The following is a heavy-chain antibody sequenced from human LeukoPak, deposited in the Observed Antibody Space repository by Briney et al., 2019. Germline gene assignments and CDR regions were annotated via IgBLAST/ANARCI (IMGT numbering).Heavy chain of an antibody. J-gene: IGHJ4*02. CDR2: INHSGST. CDR3: ARGRLYYYDSSGYYVKSRALYYFDY. CDR1: GGSFSGYY. V-gene: IGHV4-34*01. Sequence: SETLSLTCAVYGGSFSGYYWSWIHQPPGKGLEWIGEINHSGSTNYNPSLKSRVTISVDTSKNQFSLKLSSVTAADTAVYYCARGRLYYYDSSGYYVKSRALYYFDYWGQGTLVTVSS. D-gene: IGHD3-22*01.